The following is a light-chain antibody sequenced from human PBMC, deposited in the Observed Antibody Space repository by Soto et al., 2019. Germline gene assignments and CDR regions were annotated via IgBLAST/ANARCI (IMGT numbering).Light chain of an antibody. CDR1: QDISNY. CDR2: DAS. CDR3: QHYDDLPLT. J-gene: IGKJ4*01. Sequence: DIKMTQSPASLSASVGDRVTITCQATQDISNYLNWYQQKPGKAPKLLIYDASNLQTGVPSRFSAYRSETDFTFTISSLQPEDIATYYCQHYDDLPLTFGGGTKVDIK. V-gene: IGKV1-33*01.